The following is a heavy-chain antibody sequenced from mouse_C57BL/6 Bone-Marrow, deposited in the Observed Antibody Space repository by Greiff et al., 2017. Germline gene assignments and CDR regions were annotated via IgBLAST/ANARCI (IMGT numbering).Heavy chain of an antibody. CDR3: ATTVLAGAMDY. V-gene: IGHV5-6*01. CDR2: ISRGGSYT. J-gene: IGHJ4*01. Sequence: EVKVVESGGDLVKPGGSLKLSCAASGFTFSSYGMSWVRQTPDKRLEWVASISRGGSYTYYPDSLKGRFTISRDNANNTLYLQMSSLKSEDTAMYYCATTVLAGAMDYWGQGTSVTVSS. CDR1: GFTFSSYG. D-gene: IGHD4-1*01.